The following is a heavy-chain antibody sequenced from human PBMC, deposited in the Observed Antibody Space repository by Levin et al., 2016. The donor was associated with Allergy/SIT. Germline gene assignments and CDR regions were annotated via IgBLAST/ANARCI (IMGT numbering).Heavy chain of an antibody. CDR1: GFTFSSYS. D-gene: IGHD5-24*01. V-gene: IGHV3-21*01. CDR3: ARDGRRWLQEGFDY. CDR2: ISSSSSYI. J-gene: IGHJ4*02. Sequence: GESLKISCAASGFTFSSYSMNWVRQAPGKGLEWVSSISSSSSYIYYADSVKGRFTISRDNAKNSLYLQMNSLRAEDTAVYYCARDGRRWLQEGFDYWGQGTLVTVSS.